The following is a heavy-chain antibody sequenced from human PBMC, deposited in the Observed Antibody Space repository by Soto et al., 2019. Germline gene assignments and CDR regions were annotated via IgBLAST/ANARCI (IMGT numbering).Heavy chain of an antibody. CDR3: ARIGYYDFWSGYLRPPYYYGMDV. J-gene: IGHJ6*02. Sequence: SETLSLTSTVAGGSIISSGYYWGWIRKPPGKGLEWIGSIYYSGSTYYNPSLKSRVTISVDTSKNQFSLKLSSVTAADTAVYYCARIGYYDFWSGYLRPPYYYGMDVRGQGTTVTVSS. D-gene: IGHD3-3*01. CDR2: IYYSGST. V-gene: IGHV4-39*01. CDR1: GGSIISSGYY.